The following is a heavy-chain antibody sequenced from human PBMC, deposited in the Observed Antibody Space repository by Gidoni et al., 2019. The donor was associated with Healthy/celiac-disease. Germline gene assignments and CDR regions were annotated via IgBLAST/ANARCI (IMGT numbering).Heavy chain of an antibody. D-gene: IGHD3-9*01. CDR1: GFTFDDSA. CDR2: MSWNSGSI. Sequence: EVQLVESGGGLVQPGRSLRLSCAASGFTFDDSAVHWVRQAPGKGLEWVSGMSWNSGSIGYADSVKGRFTISRDNAKNSLYLQMNSLRAEDTALYYCAKSGSLLRYFDWLLGGMDVWGQGTTVTVSS. CDR3: AKSGSLLRYFDWLLGGMDV. J-gene: IGHJ6*02. V-gene: IGHV3-9*01.